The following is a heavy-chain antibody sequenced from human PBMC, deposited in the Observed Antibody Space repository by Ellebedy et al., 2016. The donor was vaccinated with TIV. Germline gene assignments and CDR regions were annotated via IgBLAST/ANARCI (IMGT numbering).Heavy chain of an antibody. Sequence: AASVKVSCKASGGTFSNYPINWVRQAPGQGLEWMGRIVPVLGLVNYAQKFQGSVTMTADDSTSTGYMELSSLRSEDTAVYFCARDRIGYDILTGYFPTSSDYWGQGTLVTVSS. V-gene: IGHV1-69*10. D-gene: IGHD3-9*01. J-gene: IGHJ4*02. CDR1: GGTFSNYP. CDR3: ARDRIGYDILTGYFPTSSDY. CDR2: IVPVLGLV.